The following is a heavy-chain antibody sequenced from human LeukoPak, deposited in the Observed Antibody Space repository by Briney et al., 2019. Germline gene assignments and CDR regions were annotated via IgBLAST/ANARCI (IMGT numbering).Heavy chain of an antibody. CDR2: IYYSGST. CDR3: ARAGYYDSSGYTD. D-gene: IGHD3-22*01. Sequence: SETLSLTCTVSGGSISSYYWSWIRQPPGKGLEWIGYIYYSGSTNYNPSLKSRVTISVDTFKNQFSLKLSSVTAADTAVYYCARAGYYDSSGYTDWGQGTLVTVSS. J-gene: IGHJ4*02. CDR1: GGSISSYY. V-gene: IGHV4-59*01.